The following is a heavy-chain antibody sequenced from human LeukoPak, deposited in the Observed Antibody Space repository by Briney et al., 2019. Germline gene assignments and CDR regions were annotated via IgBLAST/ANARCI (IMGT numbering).Heavy chain of an antibody. Sequence: SETLSLTCTVSGGSISSGGYYWSWIRQHPGKGLEWIGYTYYSGSTYYNPSLKSRVTISVDTSKNQFSLKLSSVTAADTAVYYCARDNWNYFFDYWGQGTLVTVSS. D-gene: IGHD1-7*01. CDR3: ARDNWNYFFDY. CDR1: GGSISSGGYY. CDR2: TYYSGST. V-gene: IGHV4-31*03. J-gene: IGHJ4*02.